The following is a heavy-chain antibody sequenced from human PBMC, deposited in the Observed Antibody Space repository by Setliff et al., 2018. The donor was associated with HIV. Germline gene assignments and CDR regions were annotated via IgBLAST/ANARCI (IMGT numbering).Heavy chain of an antibody. V-gene: IGHV4-59*11. Sequence: RASETLSLTCTVSGGSMSGLYWSWMRQRPGRGLEWIGYVYYSGSTKYNPSLQSRVTISIDTSKSQFSLSLSSVTAADSALYYCARVTAAPGYCLEDWGQGTLVTVS. CDR1: GGSMSGLY. J-gene: IGHJ4*02. D-gene: IGHD6-13*01. CDR3: ARVTAAPGYCLED. CDR2: VYYSGST.